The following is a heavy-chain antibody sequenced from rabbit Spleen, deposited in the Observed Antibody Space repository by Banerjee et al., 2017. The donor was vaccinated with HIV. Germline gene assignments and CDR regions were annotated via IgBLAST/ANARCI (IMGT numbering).Heavy chain of an antibody. CDR2: IDPVFGST. V-gene: IGHV1S45*01. Sequence: QEQLEESGGDLVKPGASLTLTCTASGFSFSSSDWIYWVRQAPGKGLEWIGYIDPVFGSTDYASWAKGRFTISKTSSTTVTLQMTSLTAADTATYFCAREKSGNYGYDLWGPGTLVTVS. CDR3: AREKSGNYGYDL. J-gene: IGHJ6*01. D-gene: IGHD6-1*01. CDR1: GFSFSSSDW.